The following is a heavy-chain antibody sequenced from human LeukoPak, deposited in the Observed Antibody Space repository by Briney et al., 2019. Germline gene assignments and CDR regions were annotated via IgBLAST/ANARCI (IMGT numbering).Heavy chain of an antibody. J-gene: IGHJ6*02. CDR2: IRFTGSYI. V-gene: IGHV3-21*01. D-gene: IGHD5-18*01. CDR1: GFTFSSYS. CDR3: TKGGRVASAINRPTYYYGMDV. Sequence: GGSLRLSCAASGFTFSSYSMNWVRQAPGRGLEWVSSIRFTGSYIYYADSVKGRFTISRDNADNSLYLQMNSLRAEDTAVYYCTKGGRVASAINRPTYYYGMDVWGQGTTVIVSS.